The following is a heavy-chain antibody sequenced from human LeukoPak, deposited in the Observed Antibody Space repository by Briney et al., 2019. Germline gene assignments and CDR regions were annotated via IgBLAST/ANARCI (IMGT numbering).Heavy chain of an antibody. Sequence: SETLSLTCAVSGGSFSSGGFSWSWNRQPPGKGLEWIGYMFHNGSTHYSPSLQRRVTISVDRFKDQFSLRLRSVTAADTAVYYCGRETLGYCSGTTCSLGMDVWGQGTTVTVSS. CDR1: GGSFSSGGFS. CDR3: GRETLGYCSGTTCSLGMDV. D-gene: IGHD2-2*01. CDR2: MFHNGST. J-gene: IGHJ6*02. V-gene: IGHV4-30-2*01.